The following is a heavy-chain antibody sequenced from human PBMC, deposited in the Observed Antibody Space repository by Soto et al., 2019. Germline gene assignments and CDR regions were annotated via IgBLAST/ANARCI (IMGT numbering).Heavy chain of an antibody. CDR2: ISAYNGNT. J-gene: IGHJ6*02. V-gene: IGHV1-18*01. Sequence: QVQLVQSGAEVKKPGASVKVSCKASGYTFTSYGISWVRQAPGQGLEWMGWISAYNGNTNYAQKLQGRVTMTTDTTTSTAYMELRSLRSDDTAVYYCARIGEYDFWSGYYNYYYGTDVWGQGTTVTVSS. CDR1: GYTFTSYG. D-gene: IGHD3-3*01. CDR3: ARIGEYDFWSGYYNYYYGTDV.